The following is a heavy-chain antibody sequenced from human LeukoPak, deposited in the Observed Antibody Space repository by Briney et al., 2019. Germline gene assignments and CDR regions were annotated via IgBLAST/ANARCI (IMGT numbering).Heavy chain of an antibody. CDR3: ARASRSFVWATFDY. V-gene: IGHV1-69*13. CDR2: IFPIFGTA. Sequence: ASVRGSCTASGGTFSSYAISCVRQAPGQGVVWVGGIFPIFGTANNAQRILGRVTITADESTSTAYMELSSLRSEDTAVYYCARASRSFVWATFDYWGQGTLVTVSS. CDR1: GGTFSSYA. J-gene: IGHJ4*02. D-gene: IGHD1-26*01.